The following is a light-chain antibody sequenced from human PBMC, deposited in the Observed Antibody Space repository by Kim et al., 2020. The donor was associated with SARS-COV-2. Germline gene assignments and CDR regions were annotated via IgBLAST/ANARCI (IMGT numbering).Light chain of an antibody. CDR1: QSVLYSSNNKNY. CDR2: WAS. CDR3: QQYYSTPPT. Sequence: DIVMTQSPDTLAVSLGERATINCKSSQSVLYSSNNKNYLAWYQQKPGQPPKLLIYWASTRESGLPDRFSGSGSGTDFTLTISSLQAEDVAVYYCQQYYSTPPTFGGGTKVDIK. J-gene: IGKJ4*01. V-gene: IGKV4-1*01.